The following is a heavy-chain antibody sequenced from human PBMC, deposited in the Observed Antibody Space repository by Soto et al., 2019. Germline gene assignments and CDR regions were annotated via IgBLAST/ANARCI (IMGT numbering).Heavy chain of an antibody. CDR2: IVPSLDTT. V-gene: IGHV1-69*11. CDR1: GGTFSSSG. CDR3: ARWPQPRYTADPYAVDV. Sequence: QVHLVQSGTEVKKPGSSVKVSCKASGGTFSSSGFSWVRQAPGQGLEWMGMIVPSLDTTNYAQKFQARVTITAAEVTRTAYMELRSLRSEDTAVYYCARWPQPRYTADPYAVDVWGQGTRVIVSS. J-gene: IGHJ6*02. D-gene: IGHD3-16*02.